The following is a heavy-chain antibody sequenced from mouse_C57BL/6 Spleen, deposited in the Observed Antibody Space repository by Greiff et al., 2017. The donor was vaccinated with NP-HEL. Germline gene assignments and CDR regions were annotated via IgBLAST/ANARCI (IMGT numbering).Heavy chain of an antibody. CDR2: ISDGGSYT. CDR1: GFTFSSYA. Sequence: EVKVVESGGGLVKPGGSLKLSCAASGFTFSSYAMSWVRQTPEKRLEWVATISDGGSYTYYPDNVKGRFTISRDNAKNNLYLQMSHLKSEDTAMYYCARDQTGTYYFDYWGQGTTLTVSS. V-gene: IGHV5-4*01. D-gene: IGHD4-1*01. CDR3: ARDQTGTYYFDY. J-gene: IGHJ2*01.